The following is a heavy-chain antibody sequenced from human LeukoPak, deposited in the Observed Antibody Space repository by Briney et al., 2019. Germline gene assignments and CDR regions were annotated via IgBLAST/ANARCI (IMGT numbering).Heavy chain of an antibody. V-gene: IGHV1-69*01. D-gene: IGHD2-2*01. CDR2: IIPIFGTA. CDR1: GGTFSSYA. J-gene: IGHJ4*02. Sequence: SVKVSCKASGGTFSSYAISWVRQAPGQGLEWMGGIIPIFGTANYAQKFQGRVTITADESTSTAYMELSSLRSEDTAVYYCARGVPAATYYFDYWGQGTLVTVSS. CDR3: ARGVPAATYYFDY.